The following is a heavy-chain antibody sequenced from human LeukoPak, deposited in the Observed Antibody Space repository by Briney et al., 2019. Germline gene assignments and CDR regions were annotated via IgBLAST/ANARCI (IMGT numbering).Heavy chain of an antibody. CDR2: AHYSGTA. CDR3: ARVDWGYSSFDY. CDR1: GGSISSYY. J-gene: IGHJ4*02. V-gene: IGHV4-59*01. D-gene: IGHD5-18*01. Sequence: SETLSLTCTVSGGSISSYYWSWIRQPPGKGLEWIGNAHYSGTANYNPSLESRAAIFVATSKNQFSLNLTSVVAADTAIYYCARVDWGYSSFDYWGQGTPVTVSS.